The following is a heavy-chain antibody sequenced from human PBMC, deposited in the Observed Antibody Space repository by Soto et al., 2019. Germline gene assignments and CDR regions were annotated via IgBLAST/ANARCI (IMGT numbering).Heavy chain of an antibody. Sequence: GGSLRLSCAASGFTFSSYAMSWVRQAPGKGLEWVSAISGSGGSTYYADSVKGRFTISRDNSKNTLYLQMNSLRAEDTAVYYCAKDREIRFLEWLLYLDAFAIWGQGTMVTVSS. CDR3: AKDREIRFLEWLLYLDAFAI. V-gene: IGHV3-23*01. CDR1: GFTFSSYA. CDR2: ISGSGGST. D-gene: IGHD3-3*01. J-gene: IGHJ3*02.